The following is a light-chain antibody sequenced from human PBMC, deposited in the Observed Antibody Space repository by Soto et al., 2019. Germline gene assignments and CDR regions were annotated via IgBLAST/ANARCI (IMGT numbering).Light chain of an antibody. CDR2: KDS. J-gene: IGLJ1*01. CDR3: QSADISGPYV. V-gene: IGLV3-25*03. Sequence: SYELTQPPSVSVSPGQTARITCSGDGLTKQYAYWYQQKPGHAPVLVIYKDSERPSGIPERFSGSSSGTTVTLTISGVQAEDEADYYCQSADISGPYVFGIGTKPTVL. CDR1: GLTKQY.